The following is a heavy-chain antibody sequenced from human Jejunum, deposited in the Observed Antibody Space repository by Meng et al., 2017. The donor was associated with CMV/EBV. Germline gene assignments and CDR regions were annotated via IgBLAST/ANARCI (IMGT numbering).Heavy chain of an antibody. CDR2: ISFDGSVK. Sequence: APSGFSFSRFPMHWLRQAPGKGLEWVAAISFDGSVKDYTDSVKGRFTISRDNSKNTLFLQMNSLGPEDTAVYYCAKQGYSNDLDDWGQGARVTVSS. CDR1: GFSFSRFP. J-gene: IGHJ4*02. CDR3: AKQGYSNDLDD. D-gene: IGHD4-11*01. V-gene: IGHV3-30-3*02.